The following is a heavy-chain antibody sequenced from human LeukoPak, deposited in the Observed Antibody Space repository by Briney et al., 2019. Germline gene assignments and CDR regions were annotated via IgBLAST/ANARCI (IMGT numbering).Heavy chain of an antibody. D-gene: IGHD1-26*01. Sequence: PGGSLRLSCAASGFTVSSNFLSWVRQAPGKGLEWVSAISGSGGSTYYADSVKGRFTISRDNSKNTLYLQMNSLRAEDTAVYYCAKEGREHGATRGAFDIWGQGTMVTVSS. V-gene: IGHV3-23*01. CDR2: ISGSGGST. CDR1: GFTVSSNF. CDR3: AKEGREHGATRGAFDI. J-gene: IGHJ3*02.